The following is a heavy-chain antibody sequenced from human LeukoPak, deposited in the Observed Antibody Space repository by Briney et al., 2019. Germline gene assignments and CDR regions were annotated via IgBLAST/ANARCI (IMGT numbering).Heavy chain of an antibody. D-gene: IGHD2-2*01. CDR2: INPSGGSR. CDR1: GYTFTSYY. Sequence: ASVKVSCKASGYTFTSYYMHWVRQAPGQGLEWMGTINPSGGSRSYAQKFQGRVTMTRDTSTSTVYMELSSLRSEDTAMYFCARDACSSTICQAGGNWFDPWGQGTLVIVS. J-gene: IGHJ5*02. CDR3: ARDACSSTICQAGGNWFDP. V-gene: IGHV1-46*01.